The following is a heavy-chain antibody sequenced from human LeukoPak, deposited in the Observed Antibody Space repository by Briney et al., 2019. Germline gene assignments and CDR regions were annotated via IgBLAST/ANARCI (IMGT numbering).Heavy chain of an antibody. J-gene: IGHJ4*02. CDR3: GRLLWYSSWSHIDY. Sequence: GASVTVSCKASGYTFISYAMHWVRQAPGQRLEWMGWINAGNGNTKYSQKFQGRVTITRDTSASTAYMELSSLRSEDTAVYYCGRLLWYSSWSHIDYWGQGTLVTVSS. D-gene: IGHD6-6*01. CDR2: INAGNGNT. CDR1: GYTFISYA. V-gene: IGHV1-3*01.